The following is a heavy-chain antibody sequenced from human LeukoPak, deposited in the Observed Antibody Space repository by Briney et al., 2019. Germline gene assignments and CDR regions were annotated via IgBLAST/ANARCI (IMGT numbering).Heavy chain of an antibody. D-gene: IGHD6-19*01. CDR3: ARIGISGVAGPDY. J-gene: IGHJ4*02. CDR2: IIPIFGTA. Sequence: GSSVKVSCKASGGTFSSYAISWVRQAPGQGPEWMGGIIPIFGTANYAQKFQGRVTITADKSTSTAYMELSSLRSEDTAVYYCARIGISGVAGPDYWGQGTLVTVSS. CDR1: GGTFSSYA. V-gene: IGHV1-69*06.